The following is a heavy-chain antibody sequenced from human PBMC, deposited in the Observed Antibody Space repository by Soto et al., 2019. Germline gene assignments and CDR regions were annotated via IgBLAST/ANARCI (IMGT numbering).Heavy chain of an antibody. Sequence: GASVKVSCKASGYTFTSYGISWVRQAPGQGLEWMGWISAYNGNTNYAQKLQGRVTMTTDTSTSTAYMGLSSLRSEDTAVYYCARDRSFDYSSTSCYTGSYWFDPWGQGTLVTVSS. CDR3: ARDRSFDYSSTSCYTGSYWFDP. D-gene: IGHD2-2*02. V-gene: IGHV1-18*04. CDR1: GYTFTSYG. CDR2: ISAYNGNT. J-gene: IGHJ5*02.